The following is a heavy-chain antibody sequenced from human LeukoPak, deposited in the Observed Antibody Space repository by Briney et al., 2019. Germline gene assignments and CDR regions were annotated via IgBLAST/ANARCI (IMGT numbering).Heavy chain of an antibody. CDR3: AREIVTVPYYMDV. CDR1: GGSISSYY. V-gene: IGHV4-4*07. Sequence: SETLSLTCTVSGGSISSYYWSWIRQPAGKGLEWVGRIHVSGSTNHNLSLKSRVTMSVDTSKHQISLKLTSVTAADTAVYYCAREIVTVPYYMDVWGKGTTVTVSS. D-gene: IGHD2/OR15-2a*01. CDR2: IHVSGST. J-gene: IGHJ6*03.